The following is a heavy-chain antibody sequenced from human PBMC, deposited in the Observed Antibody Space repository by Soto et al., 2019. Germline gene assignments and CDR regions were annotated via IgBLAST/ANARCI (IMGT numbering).Heavy chain of an antibody. Sequence: QIQLLQSGAEVKRPGTSVKVSCQASGYTFTTYGIIWVRQAPGQELEWMGWINPNSGHTNYAQNLQDRATMTTDTATNTAYMELRSLRSDDTAVYFCARGQVVNFDNWFDPWGQGTLVTVSS. CDR1: GYTFTTYG. CDR2: INPNSGHT. D-gene: IGHD3-22*01. V-gene: IGHV1-18*01. J-gene: IGHJ5*02. CDR3: ARGQVVNFDNWFDP.